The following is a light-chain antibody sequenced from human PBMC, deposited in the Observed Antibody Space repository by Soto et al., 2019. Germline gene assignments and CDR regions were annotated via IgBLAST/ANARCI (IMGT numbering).Light chain of an antibody. CDR1: QSISSW. CDR3: QQYKSYSRT. V-gene: IGKV1-5*03. Sequence: DIQMTQSPSTLSASVGDRVTITCRASQSISSWLAWYQQKPGKAPKLLIYKASSLESGVPSRFSGRGSGTEFTLTISSAQPDDFATYYCQQYKSYSRTFGQGTKVEIK. J-gene: IGKJ1*01. CDR2: KAS.